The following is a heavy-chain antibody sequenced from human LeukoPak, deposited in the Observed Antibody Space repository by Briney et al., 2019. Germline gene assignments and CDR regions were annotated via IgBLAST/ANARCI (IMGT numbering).Heavy chain of an antibody. Sequence: PGGSLRLSCAASGFTVSSNYMSWVRQAPGKGLEWASVIYSGGSTYYADSVKGRFTISRDNSKNTLYLQMNSLRAEDTVVYYCAREGLEYYDFWSGSVYGMDVWGQGTTVTVSS. D-gene: IGHD3-3*01. CDR1: GFTVSSNY. J-gene: IGHJ6*02. CDR2: IYSGGST. CDR3: AREGLEYYDFWSGSVYGMDV. V-gene: IGHV3-53*01.